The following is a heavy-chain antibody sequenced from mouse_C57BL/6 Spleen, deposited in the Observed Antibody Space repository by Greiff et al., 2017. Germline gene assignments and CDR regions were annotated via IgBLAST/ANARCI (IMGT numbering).Heavy chain of an antibody. J-gene: IGHJ4*01. CDR1: GYTFTSYW. D-gene: IGHD1-1*01. V-gene: IGHV1-61*01. Sequence: QVQLQQPGAELVRPGSSVKLSCKASGYTFTSYWMDWVKQRPGQGLEWIGNIYPSDSETHYNQKFKDKDTLTVDKSSSTAYMQLSSLTSEDSAVXYCARRPKFITTVPAMDDWGQGTSVTVSS. CDR2: IYPSDSET. CDR3: ARRPKFITTVPAMDD.